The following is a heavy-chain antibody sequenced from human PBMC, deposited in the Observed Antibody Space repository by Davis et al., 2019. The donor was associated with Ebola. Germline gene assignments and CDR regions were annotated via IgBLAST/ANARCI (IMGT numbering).Heavy chain of an antibody. CDR3: AREDHAANWFDR. V-gene: IGHV4-61*01. CDR1: GASISTGSFY. Sequence: PSETLSLTCAVSGASISTGSFYWSWIRQTPGKGLEYIGYIHSSGSTNYNPSLKSRVTISLDMSEKQFSLRLTSVTTADTAVYYCAREDHAANWFDRWGQGTLVAVSS. J-gene: IGHJ5*02. D-gene: IGHD1-14*01. CDR2: IHSSGST.